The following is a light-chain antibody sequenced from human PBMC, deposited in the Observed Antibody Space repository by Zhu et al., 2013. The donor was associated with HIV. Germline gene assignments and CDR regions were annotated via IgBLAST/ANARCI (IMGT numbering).Light chain of an antibody. CDR1: QDIANN. CDR3: QQYNSAPLT. J-gene: IGKJ4*01. Sequence: IQMTQSPSSLSASVGDRVTITCRAIQDIANNLAWYQQKPGKAPTLLLYATSTLQPGVPSRFRGSGSGTGFTLTISNFQPDDVAVYFCQQYNSAPLTFGGGTNVEI. V-gene: IGKV1-27*01. CDR2: ATS.